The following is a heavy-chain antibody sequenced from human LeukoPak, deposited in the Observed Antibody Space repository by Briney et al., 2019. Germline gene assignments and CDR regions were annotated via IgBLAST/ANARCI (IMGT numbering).Heavy chain of an antibody. CDR3: ARVLSSGYSPFDY. V-gene: IGHV3-11*01. J-gene: IGHJ4*02. CDR2: ISSTGASM. CDR1: GFTFSDYY. D-gene: IGHD3-22*01. Sequence: PGGSLRLSCAASGFTFSDYYMTYIRQAPGKGLEWLSYISSTGASMYYADSVKGRFTISRDNGKTSLSLQMNSLRAEDTAVYYCARVLSSGYSPFDYWGQGILVTVSS.